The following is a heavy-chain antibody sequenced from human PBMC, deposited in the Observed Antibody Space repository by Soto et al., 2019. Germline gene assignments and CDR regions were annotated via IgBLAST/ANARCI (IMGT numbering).Heavy chain of an antibody. Sequence: QLQLQESGSRLVKSSQTLSLTCTVSGDSMTSGDYSWSWIRQPPGKGLEWLGYIYRTGNTHYSPSLKSRVSISQDRSKNQFSLELTSVTAADTAVYYCASGDYQYSSDYWGQGTLVTVSS. CDR3: ASGDYQYSSDY. CDR1: GDSMTSGDYS. D-gene: IGHD4-17*01. J-gene: IGHJ4*02. CDR2: IYRTGNT. V-gene: IGHV4-30-2*01.